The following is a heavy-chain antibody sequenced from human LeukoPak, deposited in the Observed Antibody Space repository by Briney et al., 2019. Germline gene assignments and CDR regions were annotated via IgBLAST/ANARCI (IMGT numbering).Heavy chain of an antibody. Sequence: PSETLSLTCAVYGGSFSGYYWSWIRQPPGKGLEWIGYFHFSGSTNYNPSLKSRVTISIDTSKNQFSLKLSSVTAADTAVYYCARNGVLWFGELSFDYWGQGTLVTVSS. CDR2: FHFSGST. J-gene: IGHJ4*02. CDR1: GGSFSGYY. CDR3: ARNGVLWFGELSFDY. V-gene: IGHV4-59*01. D-gene: IGHD3-10*01.